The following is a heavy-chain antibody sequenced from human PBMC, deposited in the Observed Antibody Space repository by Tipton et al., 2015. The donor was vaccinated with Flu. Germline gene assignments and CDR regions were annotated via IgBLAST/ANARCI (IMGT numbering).Heavy chain of an antibody. D-gene: IGHD3-3*01. CDR3: ASRLFGVVMEQGV. V-gene: IGHV3-7*01. CDR1: GFTFSSFW. J-gene: IGHJ6*04. CDR2: IKQDGSEI. Sequence: SLRLSCAASGFTFSSFWMSWVRQAPGKGLEWVANIKQDGSEIHYVDSVRGRFTISRDNSKNSLYLQMNSLRAEDTAVYYCASRLFGVVMEQGVWGKGTTVTVSS.